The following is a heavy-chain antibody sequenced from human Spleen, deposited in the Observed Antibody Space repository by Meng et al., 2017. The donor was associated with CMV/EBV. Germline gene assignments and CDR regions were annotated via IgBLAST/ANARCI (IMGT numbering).Heavy chain of an antibody. CDR3: ARAGHYDSNGYFKSFDF. J-gene: IGHJ4*02. V-gene: IGHV3-23*01. CDR1: FILSSYD. D-gene: IGHD3-22*01. Sequence: FILSSYDMNWVRKAPGKGLEWVSSISPTAYNKYYADSVKGRFVISRDTSTKTFYLQMNSLRAEDTAVYYCARAGHYDSNGYFKSFDFWGQGTLVTVSS. CDR2: ISPTAYNK.